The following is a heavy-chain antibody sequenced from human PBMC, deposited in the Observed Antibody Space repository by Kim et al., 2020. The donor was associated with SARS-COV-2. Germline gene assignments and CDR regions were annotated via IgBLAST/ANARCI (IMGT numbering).Heavy chain of an antibody. CDR3: ARVGHDYGEYYFDD. D-gene: IGHD4-17*01. CDR1: GFTFSDYY. CDR2: ISSSGSTI. V-gene: IGHV3-11*01. J-gene: IGHJ4*02. Sequence: GGSLRLSCAASGFTFSDYYMSWIRQAPGKGLEWVSDISSSGSTIYYAASVKGRFTISRDNAKNSLYLQMNSLRAEDTAVYYCARVGHDYGEYYFDDWGKGTLATASP.